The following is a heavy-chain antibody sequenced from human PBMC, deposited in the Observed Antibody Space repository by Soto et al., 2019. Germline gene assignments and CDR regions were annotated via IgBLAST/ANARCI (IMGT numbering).Heavy chain of an antibody. D-gene: IGHD2-21*01. CDR2: VIPIFGTA. CDR1: GGTFSSYA. Sequence: QVQLVQSGAEVKKPGSSVKVSCKASGGTFSSYAISWVRQAPGQGLEWMGGVIPIFGTANYAQKFQGRDTITEDESTSTDYMRVSSLRPEDTAVYYCTRDYGNIPLSGMDDWGQGTTVIVSS. CDR3: TRDYGNIPLSGMDD. J-gene: IGHJ6*02. V-gene: IGHV1-69*01.